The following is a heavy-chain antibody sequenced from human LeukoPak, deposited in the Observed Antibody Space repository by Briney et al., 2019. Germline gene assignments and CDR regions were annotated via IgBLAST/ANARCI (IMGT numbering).Heavy chain of an antibody. J-gene: IGHJ4*02. V-gene: IGHV3-23*01. CDR3: AKTHSSSWHPLDF. CDR1: GFPFSSYA. D-gene: IGHD6-13*01. Sequence: GGSLRLSCAASGFPFSSYAMSWVRQAPGKGLEWVSAIVGDGGSTYYADSVKGRFTISRDNSNNTLYLQMNNLRAEDTAVYYCAKTHSSSWHPLDFWGQGTLVTVSS. CDR2: IVGDGGST.